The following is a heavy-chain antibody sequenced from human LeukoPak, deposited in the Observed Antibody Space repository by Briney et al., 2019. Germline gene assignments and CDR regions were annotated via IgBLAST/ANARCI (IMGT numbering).Heavy chain of an antibody. CDR2: INSDGSIT. D-gene: IGHD7-27*01. J-gene: IGHJ4*02. CDR3: AGDRMALGDY. Sequence: PGGSLRLSCAASGFTFSSHWMHWVRHAPGKGLVWVSRINSDGSITSYADSVKGRFTISRDNAKNTLYLQMNSLRAEDTAVYYCAGDRMALGDYWGQGTLVTVSS. V-gene: IGHV3-74*01. CDR1: GFTFSSHW.